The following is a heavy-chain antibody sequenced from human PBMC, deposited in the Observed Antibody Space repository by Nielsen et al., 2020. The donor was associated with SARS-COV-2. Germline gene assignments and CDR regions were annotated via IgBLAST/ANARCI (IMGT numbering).Heavy chain of an antibody. J-gene: IGHJ3*02. D-gene: IGHD1-26*01. CDR1: GGTFS. CDR3: VRVSGTYHDAFDI. V-gene: IGHV1-69*06. Sequence: SVKVSCKASGGTFSWVRQAPGQGLEWMGGIIPVFGSTNYAQKFQGRVTIIADKSTTTAYMELSNLRSDDTAVYYCVRVSGTYHDAFDIWGQGTLVTVSS. CDR2: IIPVFGST.